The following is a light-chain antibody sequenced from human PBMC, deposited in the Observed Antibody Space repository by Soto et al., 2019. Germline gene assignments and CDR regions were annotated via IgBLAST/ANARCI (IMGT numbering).Light chain of an antibody. CDR1: QSVSRSY. CDR2: GAS. J-gene: IGKJ4*01. Sequence: EIELRQSPGTVSLSPGERDTLSCGASQSVSRSYLAWYQQKPGQAPRLLIYGASSRATGIPDRFSGSGSGTDFTLTISRLEPEDVAVYYCQQYGSSPLTFGGGTKVEIK. V-gene: IGKV3-20*01. CDR3: QQYGSSPLT.